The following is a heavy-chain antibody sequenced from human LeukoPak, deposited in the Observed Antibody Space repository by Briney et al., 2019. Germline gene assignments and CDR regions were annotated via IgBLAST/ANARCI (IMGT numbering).Heavy chain of an antibody. D-gene: IGHD5-12*01. CDR2: IYHSGST. CDR1: GYSISNGYY. V-gene: IGHV4-38-2*01. J-gene: IGHJ4*02. CDR3: PRDGGHSGFEEYDF. Sequence: SETLSLTCAVSGYSISNGYYWACIRQPPGKGLEWIESIYHSGSTYYKPSLKSRVTISVDTSKHQFSLHVNSVTATDTTDYYCPRDGGHSGFEEYDFWGQGNLVTGSS.